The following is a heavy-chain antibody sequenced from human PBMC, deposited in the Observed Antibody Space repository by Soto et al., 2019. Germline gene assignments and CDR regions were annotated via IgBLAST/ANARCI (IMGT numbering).Heavy chain of an antibody. CDR1: GYTLIMYY. V-gene: IGHV1-46*01. D-gene: IGHD3-22*01. Sequence: ASVKVSCKASGYTLIMYYIHWMRRAPGQGLEWMGLINPSGGSTTYAQKFQGRVTMTRDTSTSTVYMDLSSLRSEDSAVYYCARSPYSSGYYYALDYWGQGTQVTGSS. J-gene: IGHJ4*02. CDR3: ARSPYSSGYYYALDY. CDR2: INPSGGST.